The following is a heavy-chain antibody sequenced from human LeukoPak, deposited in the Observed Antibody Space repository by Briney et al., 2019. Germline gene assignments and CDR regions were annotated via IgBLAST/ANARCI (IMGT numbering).Heavy chain of an antibody. CDR3: ARGGGWGTPFDH. V-gene: IGHV3-74*01. CDR1: GFTFSKYW. Sequence: GGSLRLSCAASGFTFSKYWIHWVRQVPGKGPVWVSHINGDGSGTSYAGSVKGRFTISRDNAKNTVFLQMNSLRAEDTAVYYCARGGGWGTPFDHWGQGTLVTVSS. D-gene: IGHD2-15*01. CDR2: INGDGSGT. J-gene: IGHJ4*02.